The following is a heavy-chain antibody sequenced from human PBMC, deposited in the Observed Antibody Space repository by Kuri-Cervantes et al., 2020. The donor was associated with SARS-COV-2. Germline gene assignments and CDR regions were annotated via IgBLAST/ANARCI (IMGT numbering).Heavy chain of an antibody. CDR2: IKQDGSEK. V-gene: IGHV3-7*03. J-gene: IGHJ6*03. CDR1: GFAFSSYW. CDR3: ARSDYDYYYYMDV. Sequence: GESLKISCAASGFAFSSYWMSWVRQAPGKGLEWVANIKQDGSEKYYVDSVKGRFTISRDNAKNSLYLQMNSLRAEDTALYYCARSDYDYYYYMDVWGKGTTVTVSS.